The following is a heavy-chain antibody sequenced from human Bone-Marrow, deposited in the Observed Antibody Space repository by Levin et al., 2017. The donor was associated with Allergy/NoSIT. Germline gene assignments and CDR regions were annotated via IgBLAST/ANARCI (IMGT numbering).Heavy chain of an antibody. CDR2: MNPNSGDT. D-gene: IGHD3-16*01. CDR1: GYPFTSYD. CDR3: ARVWGSVDY. V-gene: IGHV1-8*01. J-gene: IGHJ4*02. Sequence: LGESLKISCKASGYPFTSYDINWVRQATGQGLEWMGWMNPNSGDTGYAQKFQGRVTMTRDAAISTAYMELNSLRSDDTAVYYCARVWGSVDYWGQGTLVTVSS.